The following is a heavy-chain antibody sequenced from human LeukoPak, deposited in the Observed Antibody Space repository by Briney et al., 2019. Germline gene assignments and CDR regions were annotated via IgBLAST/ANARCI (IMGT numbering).Heavy chain of an antibody. J-gene: IGHJ6*02. D-gene: IGHD3-22*01. CDR1: GGSFSGYY. CDR3: ARARRSGYYFGPAGYYYYGMDV. Sequence: SETLSLTCAVYGGSFSGYYWSWIRQPPGKGLEWIGEINHIGSTNYNPSLKSRVTISVYTSKNQFSLKLSSVTAAATAVYYCARARRSGYYFGPAGYYYYGMDVWGQGTTVTVSS. CDR2: INHIGST. V-gene: IGHV4-34*01.